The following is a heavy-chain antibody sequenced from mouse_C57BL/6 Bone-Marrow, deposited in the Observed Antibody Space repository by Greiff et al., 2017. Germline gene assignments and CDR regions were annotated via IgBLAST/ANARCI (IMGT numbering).Heavy chain of an antibody. CDR1: GYTFTSYW. CDR2: IDTSDSYP. J-gene: IGHJ2*01. Sequence: VQLQQPGAELVMPGASVKLSCKASGYTFTSYWMHWVKQRPGQGLEWIGEIDTSDSYPNYNQKFNGKSTLTVDKSSSTAYMQLSSLTSEDSAVYYCARSTVVATDYWGQGTTLTVAS. V-gene: IGHV1-69*01. CDR3: ARSTVVATDY. D-gene: IGHD1-1*01.